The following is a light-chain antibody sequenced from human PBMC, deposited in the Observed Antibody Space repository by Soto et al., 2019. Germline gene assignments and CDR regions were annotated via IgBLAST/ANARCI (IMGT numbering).Light chain of an antibody. J-gene: IGKJ1*01. CDR2: DAS. CDR1: QTISSF. V-gene: IGKV1-9*01. Sequence: DIQMTQSPSTLSGSVGDRVTITCRASQTISSFLAWYQQKPGKAPQLLIYDASTLQSGVPSRFSGSGSGTDFTLTISRLQSEDFATYYCQQYYSYPRAFGQGTKVDIK. CDR3: QQYYSYPRA.